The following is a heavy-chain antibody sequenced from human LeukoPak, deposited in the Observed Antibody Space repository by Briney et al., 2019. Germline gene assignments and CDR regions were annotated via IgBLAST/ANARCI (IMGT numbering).Heavy chain of an antibody. CDR1: GFTFTRYG. D-gene: IGHD5-18*01. CDR2: ISGSGDST. Sequence: GGSLRLSCAASGFTFTRYGMSWVRQAPGKGLEWVLSISGSGDSTYYADSVKGRFTISRDNSKNTLYLQMSSLRAEDTAVYFCATKTAFDYWGQGTLVTVSS. V-gene: IGHV3-23*01. CDR3: ATKTAFDY. J-gene: IGHJ4*02.